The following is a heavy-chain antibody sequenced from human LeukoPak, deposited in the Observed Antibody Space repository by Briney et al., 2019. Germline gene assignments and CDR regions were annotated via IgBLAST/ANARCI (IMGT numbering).Heavy chain of an antibody. CDR1: GGSFSGYY. CDR3: ARHSYYYYMDV. J-gene: IGHJ6*03. CDR2: IKHSGSN. V-gene: IGHV4-34*01. Sequence: SETLSLTCAVYGGSFSGYYWSWIRQPPGKGLEWHGEIKHSGSNNYNPSLKSRVTISVDTSKNQFSLKLSSVTAADTAVYYCARHSYYYYMDVWGKGTTVTISS.